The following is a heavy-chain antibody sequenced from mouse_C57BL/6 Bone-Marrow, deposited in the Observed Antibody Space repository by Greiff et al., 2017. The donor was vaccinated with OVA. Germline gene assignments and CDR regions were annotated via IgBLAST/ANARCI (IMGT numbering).Heavy chain of an antibody. CDR3: ARPGITTVVATAGKGYYAMDY. CDR2: ISYDGSN. D-gene: IGHD1-1*01. J-gene: IGHJ4*01. CDR1: GYSITSGYY. Sequence: EVKLQESGPGLVKPSQSLSLTCSVTGYSITSGYYWNWIRQFPGNKLEWMGYISYDGSNNYNPSLKNRISITRDTSKNQFFLKLNSVTTEDTATYYCARPGITTVVATAGKGYYAMDYWGQGTSVTVSS. V-gene: IGHV3-6*01.